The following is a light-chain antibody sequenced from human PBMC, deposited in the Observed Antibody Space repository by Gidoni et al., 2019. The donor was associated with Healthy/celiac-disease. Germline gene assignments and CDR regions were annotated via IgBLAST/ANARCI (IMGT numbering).Light chain of an antibody. CDR3: QQYDNLGIT. CDR2: DAT. Sequence: DIQMTQLPSSLSASVGDRVTSTCQASQDISNYLNWYQQKPGKAPKLLVYDATNLETGVPSRFSGSGSGTDFTFTISSLQPEDIATYYCQQYDNLGITFXPXTKVDIQ. J-gene: IGKJ3*01. CDR1: QDISNY. V-gene: IGKV1-33*01.